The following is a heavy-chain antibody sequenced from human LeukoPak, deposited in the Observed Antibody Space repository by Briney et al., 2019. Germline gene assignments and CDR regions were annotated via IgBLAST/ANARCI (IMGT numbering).Heavy chain of an antibody. D-gene: IGHD6-13*01. Sequence: GESLKISCKGSGYRFTSYWIGWVRQMPGKGLEWMGIIYPGDSDTRYSPSFQGQVTISADKSISTAYLQWSSLKASDTAMYYCARQKGYSSSWDDAFDIWGQGTMVTVSS. V-gene: IGHV5-51*01. CDR3: ARQKGYSSSWDDAFDI. CDR2: IYPGDSDT. CDR1: GYRFTSYW. J-gene: IGHJ3*02.